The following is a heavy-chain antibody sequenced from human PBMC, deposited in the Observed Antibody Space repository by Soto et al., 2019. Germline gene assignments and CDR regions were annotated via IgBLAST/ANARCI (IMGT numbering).Heavy chain of an antibody. CDR3: ARDGYSSSGTNWFDP. V-gene: IGHV1-18*01. CDR1: GYTFTSYG. D-gene: IGHD6-13*01. J-gene: IGHJ5*02. CDR2: ISAYNGNT. Sequence: ASVKISCKASGYTFTSYGISWVRQAPGQGLEWMGWISAYNGNTNYAQKLQGRVTMTTDTSTSTAYMELRSLRSDDTAVYYCARDGYSSSGTNWFDPWGQGTLVTVSS.